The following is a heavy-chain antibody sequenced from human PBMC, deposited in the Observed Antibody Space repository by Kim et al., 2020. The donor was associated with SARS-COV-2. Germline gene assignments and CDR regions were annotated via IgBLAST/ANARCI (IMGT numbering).Heavy chain of an antibody. V-gene: IGHV3-30*18. CDR2: ISYDGSNK. CDR3: AKDKWGYMVRGVRIDYYYGMDV. J-gene: IGHJ6*02. Sequence: GGSLRLSCAASGFTFSSYGMHWVRQAPGKGLEWVAVISYDGSNKYYSDSVKGRFTISRDNSKNTLYLQMNSLRAEDTAVYYCAKDKWGYMVRGVRIDYYYGMDVWGQGTTVTVSS. D-gene: IGHD3-10*01. CDR1: GFTFSSYG.